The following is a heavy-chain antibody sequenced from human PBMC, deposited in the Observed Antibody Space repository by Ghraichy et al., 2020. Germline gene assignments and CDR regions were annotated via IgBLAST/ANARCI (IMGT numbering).Heavy chain of an antibody. CDR2: ISSSTIYI. D-gene: IGHD1-26*01. Sequence: ISSSTIYIYYADSVKGRFTISRNNAKDSLFLQMSSLRAEDTAVYYCARDINWENGMDVWGQGTTVTV. CDR3: ARDINWENGMDV. J-gene: IGHJ6*02. V-gene: IGHV3-21*01.